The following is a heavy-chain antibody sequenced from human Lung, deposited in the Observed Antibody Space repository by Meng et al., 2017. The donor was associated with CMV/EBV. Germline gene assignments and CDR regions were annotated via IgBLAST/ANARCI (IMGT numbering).Heavy chain of an antibody. V-gene: IGHV3-15*01. CDR2: IKSKTDGETA. CDR1: GFTFSNAW. Sequence: VRLVESGGDSVKPGGSLRLSCAGSGFTFSNAWMSWVRQAPGKGLEWVGRIKSKTDGETADYNAPVKGRFTISRDDSKNTLYLQMNSLKTEDTAIYYCIWNDLGDYWGQGTLVTVSS. D-gene: IGHD1-1*01. CDR3: IWNDLGDY. J-gene: IGHJ4*02.